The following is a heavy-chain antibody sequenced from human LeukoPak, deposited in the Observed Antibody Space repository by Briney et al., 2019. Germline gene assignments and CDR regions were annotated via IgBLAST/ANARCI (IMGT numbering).Heavy chain of an antibody. D-gene: IGHD3-3*02. Sequence: GGSLRLSCAASGFTFGTYTMNWVRQAPGKGLEWVSSITSSSSYIYYADSVKGRFTISRDNSKNTLSLQMNSLRAEDTAVYYCAKPRGGLAYYMDVWGKGTTVTVSS. CDR2: ITSSSSYI. CDR3: AKPRGGLAYYMDV. CDR1: GFTFGTYT. J-gene: IGHJ6*03. V-gene: IGHV3-21*04.